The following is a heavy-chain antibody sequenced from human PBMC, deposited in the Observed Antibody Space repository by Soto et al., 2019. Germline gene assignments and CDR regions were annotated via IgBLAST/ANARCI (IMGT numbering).Heavy chain of an antibody. CDR3: ARVTYDSSATPGFDY. J-gene: IGHJ4*02. D-gene: IGHD3-22*01. CDR1: GGTFSSYA. Sequence: SVNVSCNASGGTFSSYAISWVRQAPGQGLEWMGGIIPIFGTANYAQKFQGRVTITADESTSTAYMELSSLRSEDTAVYYCARVTYDSSATPGFDYWGQGTLVTVSS. V-gene: IGHV1-69*13. CDR2: IIPIFGTA.